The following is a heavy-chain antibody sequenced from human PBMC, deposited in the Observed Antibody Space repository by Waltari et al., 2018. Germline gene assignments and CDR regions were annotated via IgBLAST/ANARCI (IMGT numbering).Heavy chain of an antibody. Sequence: QLQLQESGPGLVKPSETLSLTCTVSGGSISSSRYYWGWIRQPPGKGLEWIGSIYYSGSTYYNPSLKSRVTISVDTSKNQFSLKLSSVTAADTAVYYCARDRQQLPERSYYYYGMDVWGQGTTVTVSS. V-gene: IGHV4-39*07. CDR3: ARDRQQLPERSYYYYGMDV. CDR1: GGSISSSRYY. J-gene: IGHJ6*02. CDR2: IYYSGST. D-gene: IGHD6-13*01.